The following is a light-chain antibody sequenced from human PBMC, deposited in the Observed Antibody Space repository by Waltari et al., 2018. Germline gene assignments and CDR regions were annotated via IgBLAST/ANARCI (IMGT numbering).Light chain of an antibody. Sequence: IQMTQSPSALSASVGDRVTITCRASQRINTWMAWYQQRPGKAPKVLIYDVSTLASGVPARFSGSGSGTEFTLAINNLQPEDFATYYCQQSYSRPYTFGQGTQLEIK. CDR1: QRINTW. CDR2: DVS. J-gene: IGKJ2*01. CDR3: QQSYSRPYT. V-gene: IGKV1-5*01.